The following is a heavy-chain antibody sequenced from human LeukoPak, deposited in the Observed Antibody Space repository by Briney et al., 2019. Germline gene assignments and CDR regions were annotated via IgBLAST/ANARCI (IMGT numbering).Heavy chain of an antibody. D-gene: IGHD1-14*01. J-gene: IGHJ6*02. CDR3: AKYPDRYFYSGMDV. V-gene: IGHV3-23*01. CDR2: ISDTGGRT. CDR1: GFTFSIYS. Sequence: AGGSLRLSCAASGFTFSIYSINWVRQAPGKGLEWVSTISDTGGRTYYADSVKGRFTISRDNSKNTLYLQMNSLRAEDTAVYYCAKYPDRYFYSGMDVWGQGTTVTVSS.